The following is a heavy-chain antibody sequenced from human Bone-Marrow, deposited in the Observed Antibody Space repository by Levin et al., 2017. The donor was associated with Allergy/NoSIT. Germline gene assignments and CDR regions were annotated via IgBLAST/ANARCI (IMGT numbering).Heavy chain of an antibody. Sequence: GGSLRLSCAAXXXXXXXXDMTWVGPGQGKGLEWVSYISSSSSTIYYADSVKGRFTISRDNAKNSLYLQMNSLRAEDTAVYYCARDLVGLYGDYAGYYFDYWGQGTLVTVSS. D-gene: IGHD4-17*01. CDR3: ARDLVGLYGDYAGYYFDY. J-gene: IGHJ4*02. CDR2: ISSSSSTI. CDR1: XXXXXXXD. V-gene: IGHV3-48*01.